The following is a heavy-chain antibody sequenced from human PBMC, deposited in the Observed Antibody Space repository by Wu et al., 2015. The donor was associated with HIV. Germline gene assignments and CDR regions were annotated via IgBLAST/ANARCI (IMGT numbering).Heavy chain of an antibody. CDR3: ARGYVFESLVPLGKPSDLVTTFHVTVGSTGLPRPYPYPRLLRGSYDYPSRPRNPFSPAVPSYG. V-gene: IGHV1-2*02. J-gene: IGHJ6*01. CDR1: GYTFTGYY. CDR2: INPNSGGT. D-gene: IGHD4-11*01. Sequence: QVQLVQSGAEVKKPGASVKVSCKASGYTFTGYYMHWVRQAPGQGLEWMGWINPNSGGTNYAQKFQGRVTMTRDTSISTAYMELSRLRSDDTAVYYCARGYVFESLVPLGKPSDLVTTFHVTVGSTGLPRPYPYPRLLRGSYDYPSRPRNPFSPAVPSYG.